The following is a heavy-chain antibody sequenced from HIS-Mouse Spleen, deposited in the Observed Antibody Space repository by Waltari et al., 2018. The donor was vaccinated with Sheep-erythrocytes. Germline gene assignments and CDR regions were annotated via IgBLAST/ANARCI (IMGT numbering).Heavy chain of an antibody. J-gene: IGHJ4*02. D-gene: IGHD6-19*01. CDR2: NVVGSGNT. V-gene: IGHV1-58*01. CDR1: GFTFTSSA. CDR3: AAEYALGKQQWLVLGY. Sequence: QMQLVQSGPEVKKPGTSVKVSCKASGFTFTSSAVQWVRQARGQRLVCICGNVVGSGNTNYAQKFQERVTITRDMSTSTAYMELSSLRSEDTSVYYCAAEYALGKQQWLVLGYWGQGTLVTVSS.